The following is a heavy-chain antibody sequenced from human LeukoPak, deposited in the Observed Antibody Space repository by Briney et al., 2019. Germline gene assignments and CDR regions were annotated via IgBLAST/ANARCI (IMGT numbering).Heavy chain of an antibody. V-gene: IGHV1-69*13. D-gene: IGHD3-22*01. CDR1: GGTFSSYA. CDR2: IIPIFGTA. J-gene: IGHJ3*02. Sequence: ASVAVSCKASGGTFSSYAISWVRQAPGQGLEWMGGIIPIFGTANYAQKFQGRVTITADESTSTAYMELSSLRSEDTAVYYCARDSLYYDTLDDAFDIWGQGTMVTVSS. CDR3: ARDSLYYDTLDDAFDI.